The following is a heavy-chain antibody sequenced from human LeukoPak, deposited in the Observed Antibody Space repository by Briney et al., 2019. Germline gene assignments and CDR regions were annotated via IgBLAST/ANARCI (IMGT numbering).Heavy chain of an antibody. CDR1: GFTFSNYE. J-gene: IGHJ4*02. CDR3: ARGTVNYYGSGSYYKGCYFDY. D-gene: IGHD3-10*01. V-gene: IGHV3-48*03. CDR2: ISSSGSAI. Sequence: GGSLRLSCAASGFTFSNYEMNWVRQAPGKGLEWVSYISSSGSAIYYADSVKGRFAISRDNAENSLYLQMNSLRAEDTAVYYCARGTVNYYGSGSYYKGCYFDYWGQGTLVTVSS.